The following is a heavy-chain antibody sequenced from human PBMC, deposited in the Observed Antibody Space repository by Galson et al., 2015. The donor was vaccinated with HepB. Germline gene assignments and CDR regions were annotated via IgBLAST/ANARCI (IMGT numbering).Heavy chain of an antibody. Sequence: SLRLSCAASGFTFSAYALHWVRLAPGRGLEWVAGISNDGSSKYYADSVKGRFTISRANSRNTIYLHMNSLRVEDTAIYYCAREEYGSGWYGSVMGNWFDPWGQGTLVTVSS. CDR2: ISNDGSSK. J-gene: IGHJ5*02. CDR3: AREEYGSGWYGSVMGNWFDP. CDR1: GFTFSAYA. V-gene: IGHV3-30*04. D-gene: IGHD6-19*01.